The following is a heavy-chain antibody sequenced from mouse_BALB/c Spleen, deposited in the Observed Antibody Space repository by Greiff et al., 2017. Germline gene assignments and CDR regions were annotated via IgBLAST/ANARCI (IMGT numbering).Heavy chain of an antibody. Sequence: LQQPGAELVRPGASVKLSCKASGYTFTSYWMHWVQQRPGQGLEWIGNIYPGSGSTNYDEKFKSKATLTVDTSSSTAYMQLSSLTSEDSAVYYCTRKGYYWGQGTTLTVSS. J-gene: IGHJ2*01. CDR2: IYPGSGST. CDR3: TRKGYY. V-gene: IGHV1S22*01. CDR1: GYTFTSYW.